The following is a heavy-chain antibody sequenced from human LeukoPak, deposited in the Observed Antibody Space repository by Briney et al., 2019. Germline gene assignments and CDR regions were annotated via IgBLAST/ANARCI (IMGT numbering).Heavy chain of an antibody. CDR2: IYYSGST. CDR1: GVSISSGGYY. J-gene: IGHJ4*02. V-gene: IGHV4-31*03. CDR3: ARIVTAMVFARL. D-gene: IGHD5-18*01. Sequence: SETLSLTCTVSGVSISSGGYYWSWIRQHPGKGLEWIGYIYYSGSTYYNPSLKSRVTISVDTSKNQFSLKLSSVTAADTAVYYCARIVTAMVFARLWGQGTLVTVSS.